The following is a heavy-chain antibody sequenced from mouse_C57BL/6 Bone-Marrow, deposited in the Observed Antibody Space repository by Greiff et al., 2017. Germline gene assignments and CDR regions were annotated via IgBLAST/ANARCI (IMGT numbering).Heavy chain of an antibody. CDR3: AILVVDWSSWDGCFDF. CDR2: IYPRDGST. CDR1: GYTFTGYD. Sequence: QVQLQQSGPELVKPGASVKLSCKASGYTFTGYDINWVKQRPGQGLEWIGWIYPRDGSTKYNEKFKGKATLTVDTSSSTAYMELNSLTSKVSAVYFSAILVVDWSSWDGCFDFWGTGTTVTVSS. J-gene: IGHJ1*03. V-gene: IGHV1-85*01. D-gene: IGHD1-1*01.